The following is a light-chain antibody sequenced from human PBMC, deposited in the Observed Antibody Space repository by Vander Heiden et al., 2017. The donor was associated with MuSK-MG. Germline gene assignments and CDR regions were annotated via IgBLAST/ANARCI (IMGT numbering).Light chain of an antibody. V-gene: IGKV1-16*01. CDR1: QDIGKY. CDR3: RQEQNYPRT. Sequence: DIQMTQSPSSLSASVGDRVTLTCRSSQDIGKYLAWFQQKPGKAPKSLISSASTLQGGVPSRFSGSGSGTDFTLTISSLQPEDFATYYCRQEQNYPRTFGRGTTVDI. J-gene: IGKJ1*01. CDR2: SAS.